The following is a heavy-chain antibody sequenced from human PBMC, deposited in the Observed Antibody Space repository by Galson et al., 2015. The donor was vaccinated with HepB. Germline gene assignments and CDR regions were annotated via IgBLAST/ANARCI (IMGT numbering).Heavy chain of an antibody. Sequence: SVKVSCKASGFTFTSSAVQWVRQARGQRLEWIGWIVVGSGNTNYAQKFQERVTITRDMSTSTAYMELSSLRSEDTAVYYCAAESPPGYYYDSSGGGDAFDIWGQGTMVTVSS. CDR1: GFTFTSSA. CDR3: AAESPPGYYYDSSGGGDAFDI. CDR2: IVVGSGNT. D-gene: IGHD3-22*01. J-gene: IGHJ3*02. V-gene: IGHV1-58*01.